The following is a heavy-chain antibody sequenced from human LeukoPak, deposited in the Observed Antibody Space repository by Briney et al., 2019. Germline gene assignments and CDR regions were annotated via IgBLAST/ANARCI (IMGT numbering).Heavy chain of an antibody. Sequence: ASVKVSCKASGGTFSSYAISWVRQAPGQGLEWMGRMIPIFGTANYAQKFQGRVTITTDESTSTAYMELSSLRSADTAVSYCAREGSSSSYYYYYMDVWGKGTTVTVSS. V-gene: IGHV1-69*05. CDR1: GGTFSSYA. J-gene: IGHJ6*03. CDR3: AREGSSSSYYYYYMDV. CDR2: MIPIFGTA. D-gene: IGHD6-6*01.